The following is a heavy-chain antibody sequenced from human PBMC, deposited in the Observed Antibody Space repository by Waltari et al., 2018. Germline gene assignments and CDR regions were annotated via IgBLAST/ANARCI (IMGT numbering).Heavy chain of an antibody. Sequence: QVQLVESGGGVVQPGRSLRLSCAASGFTFSSYGMHWVRQAPGKGLEGVAVIWYDGRNKYYADSVKGRFTSSRDKSKNTLYLQRNSLRAEDTAVYYCARVRGSSTSPFDYWGQGTLVTVSS. V-gene: IGHV3-33*01. D-gene: IGHD2-2*01. CDR2: IWYDGRNK. J-gene: IGHJ4*02. CDR1: GFTFSSYG. CDR3: ARVRGSSTSPFDY.